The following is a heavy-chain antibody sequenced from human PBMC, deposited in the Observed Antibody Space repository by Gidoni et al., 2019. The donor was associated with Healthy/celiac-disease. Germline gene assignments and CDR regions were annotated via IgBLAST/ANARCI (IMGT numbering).Heavy chain of an antibody. V-gene: IGHV3-11*01. J-gene: IGHJ4*02. D-gene: IGHD5-12*01. CDR1: GITFSDNY. CDR3: ARDYSGYDYYFDY. Sequence: QVQLVESGGGLVKPGRSLRPPCAASGITFSDNYISWNGQAPGKGLEWLSYMSSSGSTIYYADSVKGRFTIARENAKTSLYMQTDSLRAEDTAVYYCARDYSGYDYYFDYWGQGTLVTVSS. CDR2: MSSSGSTI.